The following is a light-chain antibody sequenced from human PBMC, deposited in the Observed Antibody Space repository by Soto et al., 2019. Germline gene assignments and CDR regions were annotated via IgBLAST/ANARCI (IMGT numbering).Light chain of an antibody. CDR1: QSVLYSSNNKVY. V-gene: IGKV4-1*01. Sequence: DIVMTQSPDSLAVSLGERATINCKSSQSVLYSSNNKVYLAWYQQKPGQPPKLLIYWASTRQFGVPDRFSGSGSGTDFTLTISSLQAEDVAVYYCQQYYSTPRTFGQGTKVEIK. CDR2: WAS. J-gene: IGKJ1*01. CDR3: QQYYSTPRT.